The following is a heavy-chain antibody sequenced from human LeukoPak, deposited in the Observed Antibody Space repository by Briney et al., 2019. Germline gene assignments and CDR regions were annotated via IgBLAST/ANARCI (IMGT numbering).Heavy chain of an antibody. D-gene: IGHD6-6*01. Sequence: GGSLRLSCAASGFTVSSNYMNWVRQAPGKGLEWVSLIYSGGSTYCADSVKGRFTISRDNSKNTLYLQLNSLRAEDTAVYYCARRPYSSSSSYYYAMDVWGQGTTVTVSS. CDR1: GFTVSSNY. CDR3: ARRPYSSSSSYYYAMDV. V-gene: IGHV3-53*01. CDR2: IYSGGST. J-gene: IGHJ6*02.